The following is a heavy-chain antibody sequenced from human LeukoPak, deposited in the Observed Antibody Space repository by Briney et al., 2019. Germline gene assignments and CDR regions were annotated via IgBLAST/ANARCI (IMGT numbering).Heavy chain of an antibody. Sequence: GGSLRLSCAASGFTFSSYSMNWVRQAPGKGLEWVSSISSSSSYIYYADSVKGRFTISRDDAKNSLYLQMNSLRAEDTAVYYCARDKITMVRGVSDYWGRGTLVTVSS. J-gene: IGHJ4*02. CDR2: ISSSSSYI. CDR1: GFTFSSYS. CDR3: ARDKITMVRGVSDY. V-gene: IGHV3-21*01. D-gene: IGHD3-10*01.